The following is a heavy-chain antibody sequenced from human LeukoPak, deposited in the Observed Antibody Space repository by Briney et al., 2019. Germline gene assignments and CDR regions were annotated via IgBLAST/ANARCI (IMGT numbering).Heavy chain of an antibody. D-gene: IGHD1/OR15-1a*01. V-gene: IGHV4-34*01. Sequence: SETLSLTCAVYGGSFSAYYWNWIRQPPGKGLEWIGEINHSGSTNYNPSLKSRVTISVDTSMNQFSLRLTSLTAADTAVYYCARGSLNTNWFDSWGQGTLVTVSS. CDR2: INHSGST. J-gene: IGHJ5*01. CDR1: GGSFSAYY. CDR3: ARGSLNTNWFDS.